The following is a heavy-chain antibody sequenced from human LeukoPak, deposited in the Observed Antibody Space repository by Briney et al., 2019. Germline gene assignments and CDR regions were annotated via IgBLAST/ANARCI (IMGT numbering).Heavy chain of an antibody. Sequence: ASVKVSCKASGYPFTGYYMHWVRQAPGQGLEWMGWISAYNGNTNYAQKLQGRVTMTTDTSTSTAYMELRSLRSDDTAVYYCARVNVVVVAATSDYWGQGTLVTVSS. D-gene: IGHD2-15*01. J-gene: IGHJ4*02. CDR2: ISAYNGNT. CDR3: ARVNVVVVAATSDY. V-gene: IGHV1-18*04. CDR1: GYPFTGYY.